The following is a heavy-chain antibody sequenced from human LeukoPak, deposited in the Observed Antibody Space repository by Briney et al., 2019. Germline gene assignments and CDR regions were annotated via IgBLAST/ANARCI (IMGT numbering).Heavy chain of an antibody. D-gene: IGHD6-13*01. J-gene: IGHJ5*02. Sequence: GGSLRLSCAASGFTFSSYSMNWVRQAPGKGLEWVSSISSSSSYIYYADSVKGRFTISRDNAKNSLYLQMNSLRAEDTVVYYCARAPAGTGWFDPWGQGTLVTVSS. CDR2: ISSSSSYI. CDR3: ARAPAGTGWFDP. V-gene: IGHV3-21*01. CDR1: GFTFSSYS.